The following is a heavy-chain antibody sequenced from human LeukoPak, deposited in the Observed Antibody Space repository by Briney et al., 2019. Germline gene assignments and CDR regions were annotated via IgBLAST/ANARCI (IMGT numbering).Heavy chain of an antibody. CDR2: IRSKINNYAT. Sequence: GGSLRLSCAASGFIFSDSAIHWVRQASGKGLEWVGRIRSKINNYATAYTASVKGRFTISRGDAKNTAYLQMNSLKTEDTAVYYCARLQDVVITASCDYWGQGTLVTVSS. CDR3: ARLQDVVITASCDY. V-gene: IGHV3-73*01. J-gene: IGHJ4*02. D-gene: IGHD2-15*01. CDR1: GFIFSDSA.